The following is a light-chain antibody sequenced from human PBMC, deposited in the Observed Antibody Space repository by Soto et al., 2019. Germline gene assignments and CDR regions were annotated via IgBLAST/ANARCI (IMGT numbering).Light chain of an antibody. CDR1: SSNIGNNY. V-gene: IGLV1-51*02. CDR3: GTWDSPDYV. CDR2: ENN. J-gene: IGLJ1*01. Sequence: QSVLTQPPSVSAAPGQKVTISCSGSSSNIGNNYVSWYQQLPGTAPKLLIYENNKRPPGIPDRFSGSKSGTSATLGISGLQTGDEADYYCGTWDSPDYVFGTGTKLTVL.